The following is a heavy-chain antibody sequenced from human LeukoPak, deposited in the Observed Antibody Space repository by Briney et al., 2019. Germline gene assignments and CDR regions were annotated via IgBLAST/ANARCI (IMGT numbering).Heavy chain of an antibody. V-gene: IGHV3-11*01. J-gene: IGHJ4*02. CDR2: ISSSGGNI. Sequence: PGGSLRLSCVVSGFDLSDYYMSWIRQAPGKGLEWISYISSSGGNIYFADSVKGRFTMSRDNARGSLYLQMNSLRADDTAIYYCARRRDYFEYWGQGTLVTVSS. CDR1: GFDLSDYY. CDR3: ARRRDYFEY.